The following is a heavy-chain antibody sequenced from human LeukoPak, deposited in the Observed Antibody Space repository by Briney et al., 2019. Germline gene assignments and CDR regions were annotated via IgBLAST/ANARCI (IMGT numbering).Heavy chain of an antibody. Sequence: PGGSLRLSCAASGFTFSTYAMHWVRQAPGKGLEWVAIISYDGSNEYYADSMKGRFTISRDNSKNTLYLQMNSLRAEDTAVYYCARGKGIAAAGPRGNYFDYWGQGTLVTVSS. V-gene: IGHV3-30-3*01. CDR3: ARGKGIAAAGPRGNYFDY. J-gene: IGHJ4*02. CDR1: GFTFSTYA. D-gene: IGHD6-13*01. CDR2: ISYDGSNE.